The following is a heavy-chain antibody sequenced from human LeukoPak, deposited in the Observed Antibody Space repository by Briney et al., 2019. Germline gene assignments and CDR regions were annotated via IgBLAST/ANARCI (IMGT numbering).Heavy chain of an antibody. D-gene: IGHD6-13*01. Sequence: ASVKVSCKASGYTFTNYGLSWARQAPGQGLEWMGWISTYNGNTNYAQKFQGRVTMTTDTSTSTGYMEMRSLRSGDTAVYYCARGGVSNSWYRTPDYWRQGTLVTVSS. V-gene: IGHV1-18*01. CDR3: ARGGVSNSWYRTPDY. CDR2: ISTYNGNT. J-gene: IGHJ4*02. CDR1: GYTFTNYG.